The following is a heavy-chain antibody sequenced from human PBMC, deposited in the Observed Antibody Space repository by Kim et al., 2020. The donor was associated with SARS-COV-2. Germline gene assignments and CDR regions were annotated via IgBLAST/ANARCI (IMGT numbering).Heavy chain of an antibody. J-gene: IGHJ6*02. CDR2: IYSGGST. CDR1: GFTVSSNY. CDR3: ARGWGHYYYGMDV. Sequence: GGSLRLSCAASGFTVSSNYMSWVRQAPGKGLEWVSVIYSGGSTYYADSVKGRFTISRDNSKNTLYLQMNSLRAEDTAVYYCARGWGHYYYGMDVWGQGTTVTVSS. V-gene: IGHV3-53*01. D-gene: IGHD7-27*01.